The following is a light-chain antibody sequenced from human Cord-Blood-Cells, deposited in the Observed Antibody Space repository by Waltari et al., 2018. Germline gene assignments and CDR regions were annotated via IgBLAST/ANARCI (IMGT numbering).Light chain of an antibody. CDR3: QQSYSTPLYT. V-gene: IGKV1-39*01. CDR1: QSISSY. Sequence: DIQMTQSPSSLSASVGDRVTITCRASQSISSYLNWYQQKPGKAPKILIYAASSLQSGVPSRFSGSGSGTDFTLTISSLQPEDFATYYCQQSYSTPLYTFGQGPSWRSN. J-gene: IGKJ2*01. CDR2: AAS.